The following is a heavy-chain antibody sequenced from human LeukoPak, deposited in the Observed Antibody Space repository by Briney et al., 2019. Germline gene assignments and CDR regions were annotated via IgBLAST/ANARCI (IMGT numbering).Heavy chain of an antibody. Sequence: ASVKVSCKASGYTFTSYGISWVRQAPGQGLEWMGWISAYNGNTNYAQKLQGRVTMTTDTSTSTAYMELSSLRSEDTAVYYCAREAAAAGHYYYYGMDVWGQGTTVTVSS. D-gene: IGHD6-13*01. V-gene: IGHV1-18*01. J-gene: IGHJ6*02. CDR2: ISAYNGNT. CDR3: AREAAAAGHYYYYGMDV. CDR1: GYTFTSYG.